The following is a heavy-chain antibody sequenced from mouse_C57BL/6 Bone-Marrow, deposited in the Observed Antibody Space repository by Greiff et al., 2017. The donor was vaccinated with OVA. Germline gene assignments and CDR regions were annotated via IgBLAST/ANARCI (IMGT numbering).Heavy chain of an antibody. CDR1: GYAFTNYL. Sequence: QVQLKQSGAELVRPGTSVKVSCKASGYAFTNYLIEWVKQRPGQGLEWIGVINPGSGGTTYNEKFKGKATLTADKSSSTAYMQLSSLTSEDSAVYFCARVYDYDGGPWFAYWGQGTLVTVSA. J-gene: IGHJ3*01. CDR2: INPGSGGT. V-gene: IGHV1-54*01. CDR3: ARVYDYDGGPWFAY. D-gene: IGHD2-4*01.